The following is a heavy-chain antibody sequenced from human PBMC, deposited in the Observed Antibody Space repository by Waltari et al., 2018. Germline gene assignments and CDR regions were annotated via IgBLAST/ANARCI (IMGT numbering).Heavy chain of an antibody. D-gene: IGHD4-17*01. V-gene: IGHV4-38-2*01. J-gene: IGHJ4*02. Sequence: QVQLQESGPGLVKPSETLSLTCAVSGYSISSGYYWGWIRQPPGKGLEWIGSIYHSGSTYYNPSLKSRVTISVDTSKNQFSLKLSSVTAADTAVYYCASYLYGDYNYWGQGTLVTVSS. CDR1: GYSISSGYY. CDR2: IYHSGST. CDR3: ASYLYGDYNY.